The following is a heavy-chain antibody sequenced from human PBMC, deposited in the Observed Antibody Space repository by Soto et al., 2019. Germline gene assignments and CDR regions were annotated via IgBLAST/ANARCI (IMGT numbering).Heavy chain of an antibody. CDR3: ATTHSLY. CDR2: TYYRSKWYN. V-gene: IGHV6-1*01. Sequence: SQTLSLTCAVSRDSVSSNSAAWNWISHSPSRGLEWLGRTYYRSKWYNDYAVSMRSRITIHPDATKNQFSLQLNSATPEYTAVYYCATTHSLYWGHATLVTV. CDR1: RDSVSSNSAA. J-gene: IGHJ4*01.